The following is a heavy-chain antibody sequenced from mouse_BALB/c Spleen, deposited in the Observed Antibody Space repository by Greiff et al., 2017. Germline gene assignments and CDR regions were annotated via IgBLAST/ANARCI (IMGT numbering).Heavy chain of an antibody. D-gene: IGHD1-1*01. Sequence: EVQRVESGGGLVQPGGSRKLSCAASGFTFSDYGMAWVRQAPGKGPEWVAFISNLAYSIYYADTVTGRFTISRENAKNTLYLEMSSLRSEDTAMYYCARDRNYYGSSPPMDYWGQGTSVTVSS. CDR3: ARDRNYYGSSPPMDY. CDR1: GFTFSDYG. J-gene: IGHJ4*01. V-gene: IGHV5-15*02. CDR2: ISNLAYSI.